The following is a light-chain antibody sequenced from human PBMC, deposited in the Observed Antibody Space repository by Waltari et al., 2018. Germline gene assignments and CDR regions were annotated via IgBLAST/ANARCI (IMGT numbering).Light chain of an antibody. CDR1: QSLLNSDEGLTY. J-gene: IGKJ2*01. Sequence: DIVLTQTPLSLPVTPGEPASISCASSQSLLNSDEGLTYLDWFLQKPGQFPRLLIYTLSYRASGVPDRFIGTGSGSNFSLKISRVEAEDVGIYYCMQRLEFPYTFGQGTRL. CDR2: TLS. V-gene: IGKV2-40*01. CDR3: MQRLEFPYT.